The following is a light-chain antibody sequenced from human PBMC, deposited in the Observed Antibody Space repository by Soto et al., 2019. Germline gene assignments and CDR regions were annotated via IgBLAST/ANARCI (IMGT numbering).Light chain of an antibody. CDR2: GAS. CDR1: QSVSSN. J-gene: IGKJ5*01. Sequence: EIVMTQSPAALSVSQGERATLSCRASQSVSSNLAWYQQKPGQSPRLLIYGASTRATGVPARFSGSGSGTEFTLTISILQPEDFATYYCQHSYSTPITFGQGTRLEIK. CDR3: QHSYSTPIT. V-gene: IGKV3-15*01.